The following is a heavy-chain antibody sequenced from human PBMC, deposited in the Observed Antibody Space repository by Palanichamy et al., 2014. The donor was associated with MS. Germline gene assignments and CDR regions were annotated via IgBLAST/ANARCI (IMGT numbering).Heavy chain of an antibody. CDR2: ISYDGSNK. V-gene: IGHV3-30-3*01. J-gene: IGHJ3*02. CDR3: ARESPLLDAFDI. Sequence: QVQLVEVWGRRGPAWRSLRLSCAPSGFTFSAYAMHWVRQAPGRGLEWVALISYDGSNKYCADSVKGRFTISRDNSENTLSLQMNSLRTEDTAVYYCARESPLLDAFDIWGQGTMVAVSS. CDR1: GFTFSAYA.